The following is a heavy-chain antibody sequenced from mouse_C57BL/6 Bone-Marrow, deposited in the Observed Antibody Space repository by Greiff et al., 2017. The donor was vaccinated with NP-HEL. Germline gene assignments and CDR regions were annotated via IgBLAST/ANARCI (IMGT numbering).Heavy chain of an antibody. Sequence: QVQLQQPGAELVKPGASVKLSCKASGYTFTSYWMHWVKQRPGRGLEWIGRIDPRSGNTYYNEKFKGKATLTADKSSSTAYMELRSLTSEDSAVYFCARGRLSPFAYWGQGTLVTVSA. CDR2: IDPRSGNT. J-gene: IGHJ3*01. CDR3: ARGRLSPFAY. D-gene: IGHD1-1*02. CDR1: GYTFTSYW. V-gene: IGHV1-62-3*01.